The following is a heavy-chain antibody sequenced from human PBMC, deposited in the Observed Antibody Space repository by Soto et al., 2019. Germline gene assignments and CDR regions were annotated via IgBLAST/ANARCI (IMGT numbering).Heavy chain of an antibody. CDR3: ARGLRYFGGYFDY. V-gene: IGHV3-30-3*01. CDR1: GFTFSSYA. D-gene: IGHD3-9*01. CDR2: ISYDGSNK. Sequence: QVQLVESGGGVVQPGRSLRLSCAASGFTFSSYAMHWVRQAPGKGLEWVAVISYDGSNKYYADSVKGRFTISRDNSKITLYLQMNSLRAEDTAVYYGARGLRYFGGYFDYWGQGTLVTVSS. J-gene: IGHJ4*02.